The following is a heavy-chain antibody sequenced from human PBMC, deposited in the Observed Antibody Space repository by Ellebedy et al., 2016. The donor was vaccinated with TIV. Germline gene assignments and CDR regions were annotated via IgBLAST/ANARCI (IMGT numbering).Heavy chain of an antibody. V-gene: IGHV1-18*01. Sequence: AASVKVSCKASGYIFTSYDINWVRQATGQGLEWMGWMNPNNGNTEYAQRLQGRVTMTTDTSTSTAYMELRSLRSDDTAVYYCARDRGGSYHFDSWGQGTLVTVSS. CDR1: GYIFTSYD. CDR2: MNPNNGNT. D-gene: IGHD1-26*01. J-gene: IGHJ4*02. CDR3: ARDRGGSYHFDS.